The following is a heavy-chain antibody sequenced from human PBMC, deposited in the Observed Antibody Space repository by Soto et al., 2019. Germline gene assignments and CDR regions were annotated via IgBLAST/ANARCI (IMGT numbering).Heavy chain of an antibody. Sequence: GGSLRLSCAASGFTFSSYAMSWVRQAPGKGLEWVSAISGSGGSTYYADSVKGRFTISRDNSKNTLYLQMNSLRAEDTAVYYCAKPRHPDPAANNYYGMDVRGQGTTVTVSS. D-gene: IGHD2-2*01. CDR2: ISGSGGST. CDR1: GFTFSSYA. V-gene: IGHV3-23*01. CDR3: AKPRHPDPAANNYYGMDV. J-gene: IGHJ6*02.